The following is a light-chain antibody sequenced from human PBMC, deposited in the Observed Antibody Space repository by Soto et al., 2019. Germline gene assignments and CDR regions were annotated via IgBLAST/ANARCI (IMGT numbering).Light chain of an antibody. CDR3: ATWDSSLSAVV. Sequence: QSVLTQPPSFFAAPRQKVTISCSGSRSNIGNDYASWYQLLPGRAPKLLIYDNNKRPSGIPDRFSGSKSGTSATLGITGLQTGDEADYYCATWDSSLSAVVFGGGTKLTVL. J-gene: IGLJ3*02. V-gene: IGLV1-51*01. CDR1: RSNIGNDY. CDR2: DNN.